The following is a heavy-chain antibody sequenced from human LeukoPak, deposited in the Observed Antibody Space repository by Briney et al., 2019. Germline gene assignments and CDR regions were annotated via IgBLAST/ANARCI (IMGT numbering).Heavy chain of an antibody. V-gene: IGHV1-69*05. CDR2: IIPIFGTA. Sequence: ASVKVSCKASGGTFSSYAISWVRQAPGQGLEWMGGIIPIFGTANYAQKFQGRVTITTDESTSTAYMELSSLRSEDTAVYYCARGGYSSGWTPDAFDIWGQGTMVTVSS. CDR1: GGTFSSYA. J-gene: IGHJ3*02. D-gene: IGHD6-19*01. CDR3: ARGGYSSGWTPDAFDI.